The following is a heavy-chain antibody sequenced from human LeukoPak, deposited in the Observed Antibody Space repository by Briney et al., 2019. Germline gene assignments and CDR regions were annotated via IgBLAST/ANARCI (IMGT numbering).Heavy chain of an antibody. J-gene: IGHJ6*03. D-gene: IGHD3-22*01. CDR3: ARGPGGRSGYYPLEDYYYYYYLDV. CDR2: IRVYNGNT. Sequence: GSVKVSCKASGYTFTSYGINWVRQAPGQGLEWMGWIRVYNGNTNYAQKLQGRVTMTTDTSTSTAYTELRSLRSDDTAVYYCARGPGGRSGYYPLEDYYYYYYLDVWGKGTTVTVSS. V-gene: IGHV1-18*01. CDR1: GYTFTSYG.